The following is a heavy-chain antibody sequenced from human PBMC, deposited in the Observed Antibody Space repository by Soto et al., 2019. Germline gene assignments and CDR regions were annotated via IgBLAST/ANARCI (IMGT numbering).Heavy chain of an antibody. D-gene: IGHD5-18*01. CDR3: ARSGYSYGPNPLLY. Sequence: QVQLQESGPGLVKPSQTLSLTCTVSGGSISSGGYYWSWIRQHPGKGLEWIGYIYYSGSTYYNPSLTSRVTISVDTSKNQFSLKLSSVTAADTAVYYCARSGYSYGPNPLLYWGQGTLLTVSS. CDR2: IYYSGST. V-gene: IGHV4-31*03. CDR1: GGSISSGGYY. J-gene: IGHJ4*02.